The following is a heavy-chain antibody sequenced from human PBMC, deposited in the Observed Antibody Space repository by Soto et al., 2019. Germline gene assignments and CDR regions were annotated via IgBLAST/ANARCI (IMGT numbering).Heavy chain of an antibody. CDR3: AKGDYYDSSGSKARTFFQH. CDR2: SSGSGGST. J-gene: IGHJ1*01. Sequence: GGSLRLSCAASGFTFSSYAMSWVRQAPGKGLEWVSASSGSGGSTYYADSVKGRCTISRDNSKSTLYLQMNSLRAEDTAVYYCAKGDYYDSSGSKARTFFQHWGQGTLVTVCS. D-gene: IGHD3-22*01. V-gene: IGHV3-23*01. CDR1: GFTFSSYA.